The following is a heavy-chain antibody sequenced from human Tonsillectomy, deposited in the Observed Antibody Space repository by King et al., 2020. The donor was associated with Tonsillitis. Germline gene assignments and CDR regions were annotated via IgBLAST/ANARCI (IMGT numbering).Heavy chain of an antibody. CDR3: ARVGSKQWLVPDYFDY. D-gene: IGHD6-19*01. J-gene: IGHJ4*02. V-gene: IGHV3-20*04. CDR1: GFTFDDNG. Sequence: VQLVESGGGVVRPGGSLRLSCAASGFTFDDNGMSWVRQAPGKGLQWVSGINWSGSSTGYVDSVKGRFTISRDNAKNSLYLQMNSLRAEDTALYYCARVGSKQWLVPDYFDYWGQGTLVTVSS. CDR2: INWSGSST.